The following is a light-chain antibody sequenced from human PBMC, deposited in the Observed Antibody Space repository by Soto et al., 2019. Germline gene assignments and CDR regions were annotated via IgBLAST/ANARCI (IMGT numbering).Light chain of an antibody. J-gene: IGKJ2*01. CDR2: DAS. Sequence: EIVLTQSPATLSLSPGERATLSCRASQSVSSYLAWYQQKPGQAPRLLIYDASNRATGIPARFSGSGSGTDFNLTISSLEPEDFAVYYCQQRSNLPPSYTFGQGTKLEIK. V-gene: IGKV3-11*01. CDR3: QQRSNLPPSYT. CDR1: QSVSSY.